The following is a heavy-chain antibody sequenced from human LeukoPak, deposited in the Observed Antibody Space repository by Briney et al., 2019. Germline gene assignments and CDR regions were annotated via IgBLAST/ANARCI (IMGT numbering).Heavy chain of an antibody. CDR2: ISNSGTTR. D-gene: IGHD6-19*01. Sequence: PGGSLRLSCAASGFTFSDYYMSWIRQAPGRGLEWVSYISNSGTTRYYADSVKGRFTISRDNDKNSLYLQMTSLRAEDTAVYYCARDQTGITVAATGWFDPWGQGTLVTVSS. CDR3: ARDQTGITVAATGWFDP. CDR1: GFTFSDYY. V-gene: IGHV3-11*04. J-gene: IGHJ5*02.